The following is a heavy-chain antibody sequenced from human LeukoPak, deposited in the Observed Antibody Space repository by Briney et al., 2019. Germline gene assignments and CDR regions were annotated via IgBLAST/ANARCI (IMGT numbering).Heavy chain of an antibody. CDR2: IKQHGSEK. CDR1: GFTFSSYW. Sequence: GGSLRLSCAASGFTFSSYWMTWVRQAPGKGLEGVANIKQHGSEKNYVDSVKGRFTISRDNANNSLYLQMNSLRADDTAVYYCARGDSSACPDYWGQGTLVTVSS. CDR3: ARGDSSACPDY. J-gene: IGHJ4*02. V-gene: IGHV3-7*03. D-gene: IGHD3-22*01.